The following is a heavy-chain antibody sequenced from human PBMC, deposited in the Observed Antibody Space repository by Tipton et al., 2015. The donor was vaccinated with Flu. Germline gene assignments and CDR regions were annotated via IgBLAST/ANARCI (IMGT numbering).Heavy chain of an antibody. D-gene: IGHD4-17*01. Sequence: SLRLSCAASGFSFSSYEMNWVRQAPGKGLEWVSWIDVGGNKIYYADSVMGRFTVSRDNARNSLYLQMNSLRAEDTAVYYCARDAPGTVTNDYWGQGILVTVSS. CDR2: IDVGGNKI. V-gene: IGHV3-48*03. CDR3: ARDAPGTVTNDY. CDR1: GFSFSSYE. J-gene: IGHJ4*02.